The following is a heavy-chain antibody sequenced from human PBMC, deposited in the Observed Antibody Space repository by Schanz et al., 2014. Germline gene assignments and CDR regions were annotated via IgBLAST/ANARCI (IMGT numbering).Heavy chain of an antibody. CDR2: ISNDGSIK. V-gene: IGHV3-30*19. J-gene: IGHJ4*02. CDR1: GFTFSSYG. CDR3: ARPRFDYGEVDY. Sequence: QVQLVESGGGVVQFGRSLRLSCVASGFTFSSYGMHWVRQAPGKGLEWVALISNDGSIKYYADSVEGRFTISRDNSKNTLYLQMNSLRAEDTAVYYCARPRFDYGEVDYWGQGTLVTVSS. D-gene: IGHD4-17*01.